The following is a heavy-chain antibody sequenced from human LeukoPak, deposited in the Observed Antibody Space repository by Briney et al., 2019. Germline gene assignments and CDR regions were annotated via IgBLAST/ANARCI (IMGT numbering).Heavy chain of an antibody. D-gene: IGHD2-8*01. CDR1: GGSISSSSYY. J-gene: IGHJ3*02. V-gene: IGHV4-39*07. CDR3: ARNDIVLMVYAIAGAFDI. CDR2: IYHSGST. Sequence: SETLSLTCTVSGGSISSSSYYWGWIRQPRGKGLEWIGYIYHSGSTYYNPSLKSRVTISVDRSKNQFSLKLSSVTAADTAVYYCARNDIVLMVYAIAGAFDIWGQGTMVTVSS.